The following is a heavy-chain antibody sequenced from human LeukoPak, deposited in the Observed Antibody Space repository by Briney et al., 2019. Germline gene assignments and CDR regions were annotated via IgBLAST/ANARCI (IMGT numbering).Heavy chain of an antibody. CDR3: ARVASGYDVFDI. CDR2: SYYSGST. V-gene: IGHV4-61*01. Sequence: SSETLSLTGPVSGGSVSSGSYYWSWIRQPPGKGLEWIEYSYYSGSTNYNPSLKSRVTISVDTSKNQFSLKLSSVTAADTAVFYCARVASGYDVFDIWGQGTMVT. J-gene: IGHJ3*02. CDR1: GGSVSSGSYY. D-gene: IGHD3-3*01.